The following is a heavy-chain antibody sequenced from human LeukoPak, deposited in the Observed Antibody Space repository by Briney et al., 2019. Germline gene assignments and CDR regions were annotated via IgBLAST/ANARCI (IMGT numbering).Heavy chain of an antibody. D-gene: IGHD1-26*01. J-gene: IGHJ4*02. Sequence: SVKVSCKASGGTFSSYAISWVRQAPGQGLEWMGRIIPILGIANYAQKFQGRVTITADKSTSTAYMELSSLRSEDTAVYYCARLELRTGKDYFDYWGQGTLVTVSS. CDR3: ARLELRTGKDYFDY. CDR1: GGTFSSYA. CDR2: IIPILGIA. V-gene: IGHV1-69*04.